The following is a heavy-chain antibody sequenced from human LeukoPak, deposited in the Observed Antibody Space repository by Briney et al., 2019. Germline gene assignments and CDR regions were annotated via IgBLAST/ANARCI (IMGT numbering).Heavy chain of an antibody. V-gene: IGHV1-24*01. CDR1: GYTLTELS. J-gene: IGHJ3*02. Sequence: ASVKVSCKVSGYTLTELSMHWVRQAPGKGLEWMGGFDPEDGETIYAQKFQGRVTMTEDTSTDTAYMELSSLRSEDTAVYYCATVIGGSYYFSAFDIWGQGTMVTVSS. D-gene: IGHD1-26*01. CDR3: ATVIGGSYYFSAFDI. CDR2: FDPEDGET.